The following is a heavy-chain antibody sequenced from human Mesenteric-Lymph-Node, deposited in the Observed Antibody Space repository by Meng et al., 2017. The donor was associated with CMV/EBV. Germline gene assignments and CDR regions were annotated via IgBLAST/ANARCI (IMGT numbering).Heavy chain of an antibody. CDR2: ISWNSCSI. J-gene: IGHJ6*02. Sequence: GGSLRLSCAASGFTFSSYAIHWVRQAPGKGLEWVSGISWNSCSIGYADSVKGRFTISRDNAKNSLYLQMDSLRAEDTALYYCARDRVRGADLYFFGMNVWGQGTTVTVSS. D-gene: IGHD2-2*01. CDR3: ARDRVRGADLYFFGMNV. CDR1: GFTFSSYA. V-gene: IGHV3-9*01.